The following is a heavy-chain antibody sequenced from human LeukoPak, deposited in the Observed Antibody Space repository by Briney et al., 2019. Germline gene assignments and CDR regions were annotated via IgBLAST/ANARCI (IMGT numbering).Heavy chain of an antibody. CDR1: GFTFSSYS. J-gene: IGHJ4*02. Sequence: PGGSLRLSCAASGFTFSSYSMNWVRQAPGKGPEWVSSISSSSSYIYYADSVKGRFAISRDNAKNSLYLQMNSLRAEDTAVYYCARDPIVGASSFDYWGQRTLVTVSS. D-gene: IGHD1-26*01. CDR3: ARDPIVGASSFDY. CDR2: ISSSSSYI. V-gene: IGHV3-21*01.